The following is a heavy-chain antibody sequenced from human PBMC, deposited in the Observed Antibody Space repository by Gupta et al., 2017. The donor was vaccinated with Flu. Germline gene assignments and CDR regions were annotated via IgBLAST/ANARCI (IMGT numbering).Heavy chain of an antibody. CDR3: AKVLSRAAGNY. Sequence: EVQLLVSGGGLLQLGGSRRLSCTPSGFTFSSYAMSWVRQAPGKGLEWVSAISGSGGSTYDADSVKGRFTISRDKSKNTLYLKMNRLRAEDTAVYYCAKVLSRAAGNYGGQGTMVTVSS. D-gene: IGHD6-13*01. CDR1: GFTFSSYA. CDR2: ISGSGGST. V-gene: IGHV3-23*01. J-gene: IGHJ4*02.